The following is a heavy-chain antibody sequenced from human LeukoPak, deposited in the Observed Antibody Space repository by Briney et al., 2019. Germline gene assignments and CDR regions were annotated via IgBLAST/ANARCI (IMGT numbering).Heavy chain of an antibody. V-gene: IGHV3-66*01. CDR2: IYSGGST. Sequence: PGGSLRLSCAASGFTVSSNYMSWVRQAPGKGLEWVSVIYSGGSTYYADSVKGRFTISRDNSKNTLYLQMNSLRAEDTAVYYCARDGRRGRYFDWLYDYWGQGTLVTVSS. CDR3: ARDGRRGRYFDWLYDY. D-gene: IGHD3-9*01. J-gene: IGHJ4*02. CDR1: GFTVSSNY.